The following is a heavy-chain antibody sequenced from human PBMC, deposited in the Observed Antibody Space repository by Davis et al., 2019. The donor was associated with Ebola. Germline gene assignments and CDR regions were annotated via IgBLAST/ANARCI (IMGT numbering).Heavy chain of an antibody. CDR3: ARASYYDSGAYYHDHFDN. J-gene: IGHJ4*02. D-gene: IGHD3-22*01. CDR2: MYYSGST. CDR1: GASISDFD. Sequence: PSETLSLTCSVSGASISDFDWGWIRQPPGTGLEWIGYMYYSGSTNYKPSLKSRVSMSVDTSNNQFSLKLSSVTAADTAVYYCARASYYDSGAYYHDHFDNWGQGTLVTVSS. V-gene: IGHV4-59*08.